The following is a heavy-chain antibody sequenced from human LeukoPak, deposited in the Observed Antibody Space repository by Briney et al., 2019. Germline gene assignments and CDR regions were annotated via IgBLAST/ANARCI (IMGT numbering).Heavy chain of an antibody. CDR2: ISGSGGST. CDR3: AKLRRGCSSTSCYGQYYFDY. J-gene: IGHJ4*02. CDR1: GFTFSSYA. V-gene: IGHV3-23*01. Sequence: AGGSLRLSCAASGFTFSSYAMSWVRQAPGKGLEWVSAISGSGGSTYYADSVKGRFTISRDNSKNTLYPQMNSLRAEDTAVYYCAKLRRGCSSTSCYGQYYFDYWGQGTLVTVSS. D-gene: IGHD2-2*01.